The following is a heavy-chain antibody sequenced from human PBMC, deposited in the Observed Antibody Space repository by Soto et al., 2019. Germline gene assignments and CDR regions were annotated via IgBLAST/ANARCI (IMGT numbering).Heavy chain of an antibody. Sequence: GGSLRLSCAASGFTFNTYGMHWVRQAPGKGLEWVAVISYDGSEKYYVDSVKGRFTISRDNAKNSLYLQMNSLRAEDTAVYYCARTGQPRKYQLLYWFDPWGQGTLVTVSS. CDR1: GFTFNTYG. J-gene: IGHJ5*02. V-gene: IGHV3-30*03. CDR2: ISYDGSEK. D-gene: IGHD2-2*01. CDR3: ARTGQPRKYQLLYWFDP.